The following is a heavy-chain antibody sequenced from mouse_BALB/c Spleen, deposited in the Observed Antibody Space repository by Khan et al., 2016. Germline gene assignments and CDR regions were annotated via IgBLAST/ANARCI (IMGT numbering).Heavy chain of an antibody. J-gene: IGHJ2*02. V-gene: IGHV7-3*02. D-gene: IGHD2-4*01. CDR2: IRNKANGYTT. CDR1: GFTFTDYY. Sequence: EVELVESGGGLVQPGGSLRLSCATSGFTFTDYYMSWVRQTPGKALEWLGFIRNKANGYTTEDSANVKGRFTMYRDNSQSILSLQMNTLRADDSSTYYCTRTCGRLRCPIDYWGQGTSLTVSS. CDR3: TRTCGRLRCPIDY.